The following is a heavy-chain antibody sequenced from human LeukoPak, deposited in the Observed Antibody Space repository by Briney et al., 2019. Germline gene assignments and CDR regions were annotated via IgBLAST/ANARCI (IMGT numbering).Heavy chain of an antibody. D-gene: IGHD1-26*01. Sequence: PSETLSLTCTVSGGSISSYYWSWIRQPPVKGLEWIGYIYTSGSTNYNPSLKSRVTISVDTSKNQFSLKLSSVTAADTAVYYCARQLVGATPPDYWGQGTLVTVSS. J-gene: IGHJ4*02. CDR3: ARQLVGATPPDY. CDR2: IYTSGST. CDR1: GGSISSYY. V-gene: IGHV4-4*09.